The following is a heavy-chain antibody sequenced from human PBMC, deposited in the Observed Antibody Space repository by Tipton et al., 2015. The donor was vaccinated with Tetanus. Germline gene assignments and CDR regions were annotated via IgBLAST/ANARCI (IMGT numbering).Heavy chain of an antibody. J-gene: IGHJ3*02. Sequence: TLSLTCTVSGGSISDYYWSWIRQPAGKGLEWIGRLYISGKTYYNPSLKSRITMSVDASKTQFSLKLSSVTAADTAVYYCARDHTRYSGSSVATFDIWGQGTMVTVSS. CDR1: GGSISDYY. CDR3: ARDHTRYSGSSVATFDI. CDR2: LYISGKT. V-gene: IGHV4-4*07. D-gene: IGHD6-6*01.